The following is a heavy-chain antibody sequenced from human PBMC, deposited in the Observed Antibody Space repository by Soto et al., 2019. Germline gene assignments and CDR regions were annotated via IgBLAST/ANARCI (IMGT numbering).Heavy chain of an antibody. CDR1: GFTFSSYS. CDR2: ISSSSSYI. J-gene: IGHJ6*02. D-gene: IGHD3-10*01. CDR3: ARDLGGELFSYGMDV. Sequence: PGGSLRLSCAASGFTFSSYSMNWVRQAPGKGLEWVSSISSSSSYIYYADSVKGRFTIPRDNAKNSLYLQMNSLRAEDTAVYYCARDLGGELFSYGMDVWGQGTTVTVSS. V-gene: IGHV3-21*01.